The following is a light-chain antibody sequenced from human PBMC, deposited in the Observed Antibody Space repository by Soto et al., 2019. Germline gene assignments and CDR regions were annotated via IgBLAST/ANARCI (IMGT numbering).Light chain of an antibody. J-gene: IGKJ2*01. Sequence: EIVMTQSPATLSVSPGERATLSCRASQSVSTNLAWYQQKPGQAPRLLIYDASTRATGVPARLSGSGSGTEFTLTISSLQSEDFAVYYCQQYNNWPRAFGQGTKLEIK. CDR1: QSVSTN. CDR2: DAS. V-gene: IGKV3-15*01. CDR3: QQYNNWPRA.